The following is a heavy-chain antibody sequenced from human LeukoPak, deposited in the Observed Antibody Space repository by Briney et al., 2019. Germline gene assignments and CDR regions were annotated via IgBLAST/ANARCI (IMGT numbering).Heavy chain of an antibody. CDR2: ISYDGSNK. CDR1: GFTFSSYA. J-gene: IGHJ4*02. V-gene: IGHV3-30-3*01. D-gene: IGHD2-15*01. CDR3: ARDLVAAGYFDY. Sequence: GGSLRLSCAASGFTFSSYAMHWVRQAPGKGREWVAVISYDGSNKYYADSVKGRFTTSRDNSKNTLYLQMNSLRAEDTAVYYCARDLVAAGYFDYWGQETLVTVSS.